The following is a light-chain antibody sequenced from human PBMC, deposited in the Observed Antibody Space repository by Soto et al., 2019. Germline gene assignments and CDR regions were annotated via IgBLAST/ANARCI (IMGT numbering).Light chain of an antibody. V-gene: IGLV1-44*01. CDR2: SSN. CDR3: AAWDDSLNGVV. J-gene: IGLJ2*01. CDR1: SSNIGSNS. Sequence: QPVLTQPPSASGIPGQRVTISCSGSSSNIGSNSVNWYQQLPGTAPKLLMYSSNQRPSGVPDRFSGSKSGTSASLAISGLQSEDEADYYCAAWDDSLNGVVFGGGTKVTVL.